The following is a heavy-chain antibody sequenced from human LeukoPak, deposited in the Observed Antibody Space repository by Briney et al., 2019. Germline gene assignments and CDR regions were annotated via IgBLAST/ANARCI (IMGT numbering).Heavy chain of an antibody. CDR1: GYTFTSYD. J-gene: IGHJ4*02. D-gene: IGHD6-13*01. CDR3: ARGKWQQLVDY. V-gene: IGHV1-8*01. CDR2: MNPNSGNT. Sequence: GASVKVSCKASGYTFTSYDINWVRQATGQGLEWMGWMNPNSGNTNYAQKFQGRVTMTRDTSISTAYMELSRLRSDDTAVYYCARGKWQQLVDYWGQGTLVTVSS.